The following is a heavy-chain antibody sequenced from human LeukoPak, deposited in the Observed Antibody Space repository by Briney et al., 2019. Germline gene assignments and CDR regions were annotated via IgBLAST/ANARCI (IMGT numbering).Heavy chain of an antibody. D-gene: IGHD6-13*01. CDR3: ARSGIAASMGYYYYYYGMDV. CDR1: GGSISSSSYY. CDR2: IYYSGST. Sequence: SETLSLTCTVSGGSISSSSYYWGWIRQPPGKGLEWIGSIYYSGSTYYNPSLKSRVTISVDTSKNQFSLKLSSVTAADTAVYYCARSGIAASMGYYYYYYGMDVWGQGTTVTVSS. J-gene: IGHJ6*02. V-gene: IGHV4-39*07.